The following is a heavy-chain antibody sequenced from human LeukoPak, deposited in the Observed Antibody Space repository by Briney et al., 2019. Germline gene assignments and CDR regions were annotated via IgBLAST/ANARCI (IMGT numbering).Heavy chain of an antibody. V-gene: IGHV1-69*13. D-gene: IGHD1-26*01. CDR3: ARPSDIVGATTALRY. Sequence: SVKVSCKASGGTFSSYAISWVRQAPGQGLEWMGRIIPIFGTANYAQTVQGRVTITADESTSTASMELRSLRSEDTAVYYCARPSDIVGATTALRYWGQGTLVTVSS. J-gene: IGHJ4*02. CDR2: IIPIFGTA. CDR1: GGTFSSYA.